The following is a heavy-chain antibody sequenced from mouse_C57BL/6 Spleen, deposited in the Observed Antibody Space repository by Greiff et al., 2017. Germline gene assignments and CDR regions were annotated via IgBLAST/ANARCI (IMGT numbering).Heavy chain of an antibody. CDR3: ARHEGYSNFMDY. Sequence: QVQLKESGPGLVAPSQSLSITCTVSGFSLTSYGVHWVRQPPGKGLEWLVVIWSDGSTTYNSALKSRLSISKDNSKSQVFLKMNSLQTDDTARYYCARHEGYSNFMDYWGQGTSVTVSS. CDR2: IWSDGST. J-gene: IGHJ4*01. CDR1: GFSLTSYG. V-gene: IGHV2-6-1*01. D-gene: IGHD2-5*01.